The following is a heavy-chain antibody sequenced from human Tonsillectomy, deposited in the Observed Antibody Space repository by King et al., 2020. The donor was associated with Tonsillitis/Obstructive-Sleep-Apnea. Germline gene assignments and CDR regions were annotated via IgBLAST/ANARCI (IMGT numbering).Heavy chain of an antibody. Sequence: QVQLVESGGGVVQPGRSLRLSCAASGFTFSSYGMHWVRQAPGKGLEWVAVISYDGSNKYYADSVKGRFTISRDNSKNTLYLQMNSLRAEDTAVYYCAKEGPYKGIWTGYFDYWGQGTLVTVSS. CDR3: AKEGPYKGIWTGYFDY. D-gene: IGHD1-14*01. CDR2: ISYDGSNK. J-gene: IGHJ4*02. V-gene: IGHV3-30*18. CDR1: GFTFSSYG.